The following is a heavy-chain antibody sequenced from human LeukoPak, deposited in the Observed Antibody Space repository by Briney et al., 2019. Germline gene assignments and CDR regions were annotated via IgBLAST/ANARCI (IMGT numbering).Heavy chain of an antibody. D-gene: IGHD1-26*01. V-gene: IGHV1-69*13. CDR2: IIPIFGTA. Sequence: GASVKVSCKASGGTFSIYAISWVRQAPGQGLEWMGGIIPIFGTANYAQKFQGRVTITADESTSTAYMELSSLRSEDTAVYYCARDQIRVGATRNYYYYGMDVWGQGTTVTVSS. CDR1: GGTFSIYA. J-gene: IGHJ6*02. CDR3: ARDQIRVGATRNYYYYGMDV.